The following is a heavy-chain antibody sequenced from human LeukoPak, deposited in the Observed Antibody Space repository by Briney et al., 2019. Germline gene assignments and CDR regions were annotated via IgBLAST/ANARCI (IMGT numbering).Heavy chain of an antibody. CDR2: ISGNGVST. J-gene: IGHJ4*02. CDR3: AKRWYCSSTSCYGFDS. CDR1: GFPLTSYA. V-gene: IGHV3-23*01. D-gene: IGHD2-2*01. Sequence: HPGGSLRLSCGASGFPLTSYAMSWVRQAPGKGLEWVAAISGNGVSTYYADSVKGRFTISRDISKNTLYLQMNSLRVEDTAVYYCAKRWYCSSTSCYGFDSWGQGTLVTVSS.